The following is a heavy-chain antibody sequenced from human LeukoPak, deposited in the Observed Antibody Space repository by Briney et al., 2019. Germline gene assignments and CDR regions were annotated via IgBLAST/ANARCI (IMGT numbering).Heavy chain of an antibody. CDR2: INPNSGGT. V-gene: IGHV1-2*02. J-gene: IGHJ3*02. CDR3: ARGSYYGSGSYYSGFDI. D-gene: IGHD3-10*01. CDR1: GYTFTVYY. Sequence: GASVKVSCKASGYTFTVYYMHWVRQAPGQGLEWMGWINPNSGGTNYAQKFQGRVTMTRDTSISTAYMELSRLRSDDTAVYYCARGSYYGSGSYYSGFDIWGQGTMVTVSS.